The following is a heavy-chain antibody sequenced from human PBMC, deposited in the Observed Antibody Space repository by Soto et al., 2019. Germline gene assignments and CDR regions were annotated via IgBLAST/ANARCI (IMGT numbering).Heavy chain of an antibody. CDR2: IKATDGTK. V-gene: IGHV3-23*01. J-gene: IGHJ4*02. CDR3: AKPDGPRACDY. Sequence: EVQLLESGGGLVQPGGSLRLSCAASGFNFNLLALTWVRQAPGKGLEWVATIKATDGTKYYADSVKGRFTISRDSSTNTMYLQMNSLRVEEAAVYYCAKPDGPRACDYWGQGTLVTVSS. CDR1: GFNFNLLA.